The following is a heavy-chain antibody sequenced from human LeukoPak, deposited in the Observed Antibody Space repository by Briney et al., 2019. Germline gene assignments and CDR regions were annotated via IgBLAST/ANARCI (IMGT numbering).Heavy chain of an antibody. CDR1: GFTFSSYA. CDR2: ISYDGSNK. J-gene: IGHJ4*02. D-gene: IGHD5-12*01. Sequence: PGRSLRLSCAASGFTFSSYAMHWVRQAPGKGLDWVAVISYDGSNKYYADSVKGRFTISRDNSKNTLYLQMNSLRAEDTAVYYCARARYSGYEYDVDYWGQGTLVTVSS. V-gene: IGHV3-30*04. CDR3: ARARYSGYEYDVDY.